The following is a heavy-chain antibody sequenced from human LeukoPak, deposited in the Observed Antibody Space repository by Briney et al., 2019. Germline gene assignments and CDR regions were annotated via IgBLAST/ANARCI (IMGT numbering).Heavy chain of an antibody. CDR1: GFTFSSYA. J-gene: IGHJ4*02. Sequence: GGSLRLSCAASGFTFSSYAMTWVRQAPGKGLEWVSSISVNGGTTYYADSVKGRFTISRDSSKNTLYLQMNSLRAEDTAVYYCVKGGGNVRRYFEYWGQGTLVTVSS. V-gene: IGHV3-23*01. CDR2: ISVNGGTT. D-gene: IGHD4-23*01. CDR3: VKGGGNVRRYFEY.